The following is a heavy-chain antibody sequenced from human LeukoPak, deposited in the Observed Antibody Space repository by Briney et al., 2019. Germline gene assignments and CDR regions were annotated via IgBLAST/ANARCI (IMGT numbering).Heavy chain of an antibody. CDR2: IYYSGST. Sequence: PSETLSLTCTVSGGSISSSSYYWGWIRQPPGKGLEWIGSIYYSGSTYYNPSLKSRVTISVDTSKNQFSLKLSSVTAADTAVYYCARGGAYYDYVWGSYRRYYFDYWGQGTLVTVSS. CDR3: ARGGAYYDYVWGSYRRYYFDY. J-gene: IGHJ4*02. V-gene: IGHV4-39*07. CDR1: GGSISSSSYY. D-gene: IGHD3-16*02.